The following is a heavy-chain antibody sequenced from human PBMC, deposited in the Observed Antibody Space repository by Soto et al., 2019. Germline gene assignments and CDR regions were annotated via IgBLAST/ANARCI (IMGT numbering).Heavy chain of an antibody. CDR1: GFTFNTFT. CDR2: VSGSGVTT. V-gene: IGHV3-23*01. D-gene: IGHD3-3*01. J-gene: IGHJ4*02. CDR3: VRNSDYDFWSGFLY. Sequence: GGSLRLSCAASGFTFNTFTITWVRQAPGKGLEWVSSVSGSGVTTKYADPVKGRFTISRDNSKNTLFLQLNTLTAEDTAVYYCVRNSDYDFWSGFLYWGQGAQVTVSS.